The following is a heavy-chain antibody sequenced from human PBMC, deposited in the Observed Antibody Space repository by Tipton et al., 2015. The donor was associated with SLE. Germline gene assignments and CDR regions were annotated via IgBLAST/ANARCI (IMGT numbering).Heavy chain of an antibody. CDR3: ARILAAAGTGGY. CDR1: GGSISSSSYY. Sequence: TLSLTCIVSGGSISSSSYYWGWIRQPPGKGLEWIGSIYYSGSTYYNPSLKSRVTISVDTSKNQFSLKLSSVTAADTAVYYCARILAAAGTGGYWGQGTLVTVSS. J-gene: IGHJ4*02. V-gene: IGHV4-39*07. D-gene: IGHD6-13*01. CDR2: IYYSGST.